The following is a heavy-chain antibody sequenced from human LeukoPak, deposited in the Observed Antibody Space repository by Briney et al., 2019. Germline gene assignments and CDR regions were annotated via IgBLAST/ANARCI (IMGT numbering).Heavy chain of an antibody. CDR2: IYYSGST. Sequence: PSQTLSLTCTVSGGSISSGGYYWSWIRQHPGKGLEWIGYIYYSGSTYYNPSLKSRVTISVDTSKNLFSLKLSSVTAADTAVYYCARHAKNYYDSSIDYWGQGTLVTVSS. CDR1: GGSISSGGYY. D-gene: IGHD3-22*01. J-gene: IGHJ4*02. V-gene: IGHV4-31*03. CDR3: ARHAKNYYDSSIDY.